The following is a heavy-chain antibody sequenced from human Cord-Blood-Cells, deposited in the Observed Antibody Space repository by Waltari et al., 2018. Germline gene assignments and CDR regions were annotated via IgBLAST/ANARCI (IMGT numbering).Heavy chain of an antibody. V-gene: IGHV4-34*01. CDR2: INHSGST. J-gene: IGHJ3*02. CDR3: ASWMTTVTHDAFDI. CDR1: GGPFSGYY. Sequence: QVQLQQWGAGLLKPSETLSLTCAVYGGPFSGYYWSWLRQPPGKGLEWIGEINHSGSTNYNPSLKSRVTISVDTSKNQFSLKLSSVTAADTAVYYCASWMTTVTHDAFDIWGQGTMVTVSS. D-gene: IGHD4-4*01.